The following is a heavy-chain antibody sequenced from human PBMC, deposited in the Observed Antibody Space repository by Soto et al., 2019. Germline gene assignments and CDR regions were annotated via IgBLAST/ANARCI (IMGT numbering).Heavy chain of an antibody. V-gene: IGHV3-23*01. Sequence: AGSLRLSCAASGLTVSDKYMNWIRHGPGKGLEWVSAISAGCNSAYYADSVKSRFTISRDNSNNTQYPQMHSLRADDTAIYYCAKGLLGIWFGELLQPAFDYWGQGTLVTVSS. CDR3: AKGLLGIWFGELLQPAFDY. CDR1: GLTVSDKY. CDR2: ISAGCNSA. D-gene: IGHD3-10*01. J-gene: IGHJ4*02.